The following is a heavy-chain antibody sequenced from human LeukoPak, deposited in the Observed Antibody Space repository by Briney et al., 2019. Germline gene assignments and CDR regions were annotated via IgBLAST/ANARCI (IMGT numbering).Heavy chain of an antibody. CDR2: ISAYNGNT. D-gene: IGHD3-3*01. J-gene: IGHJ4*02. Sequence: ASVKVSCKASGYTFTSYGISWVRQAPGQGLEWMGWISAYNGNTNYAQKLQGRVTMTTDTSTSTAYMELRSLRSDDTAVYCCARGSYDFWSGYYGPIYYFDYWGQGTLVTVSS. CDR3: ARGSYDFWSGYYGPIYYFDY. V-gene: IGHV1-18*01. CDR1: GYTFTSYG.